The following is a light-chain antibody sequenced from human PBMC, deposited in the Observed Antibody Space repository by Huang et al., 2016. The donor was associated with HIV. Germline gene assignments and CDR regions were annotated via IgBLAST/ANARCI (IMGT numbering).Light chain of an antibody. CDR3: QQYNNWPPWT. V-gene: IGKV3-15*01. Sequence: ETVMTQSPATLSVSPGERATLSCRASQSVNSNLAWYQQKPGQAPRLLIFGASTRATVIPARFSGSKSGSEFTLTITSLQSEDFAVYYCQQYNNWPPWTFGQGTKVEIK. CDR1: QSVNSN. J-gene: IGKJ1*01. CDR2: GAS.